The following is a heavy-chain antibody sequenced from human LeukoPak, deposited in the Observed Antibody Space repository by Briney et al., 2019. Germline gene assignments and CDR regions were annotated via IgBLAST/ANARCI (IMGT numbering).Heavy chain of an antibody. Sequence: PSETLSLTCTVSGGSISSGGYYWSWIRQPPGKGLEWIGYIYHSGSTYYNPSLKSRVTISVDRSKNQFSLKLSSVTAADTAVYYRHRGYYDLRDAFDIWGQGTMVTVSS. CDR3: HRGYYDLRDAFDI. J-gene: IGHJ3*02. V-gene: IGHV4-30-2*01. D-gene: IGHD3-3*01. CDR1: GGSISSGGYY. CDR2: IYHSGST.